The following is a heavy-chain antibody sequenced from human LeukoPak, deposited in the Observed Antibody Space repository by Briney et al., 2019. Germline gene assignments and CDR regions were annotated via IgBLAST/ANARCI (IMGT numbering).Heavy chain of an antibody. D-gene: IGHD3-9*01. V-gene: IGHV1-8*03. CDR1: GYTFTNYD. CDR2: ANPNSGNR. CDR3: ARGTISGSRSFDP. J-gene: IGHJ5*02. Sequence: GASVKVSCKASGYTFTNYDINWVRQAPGQGLEWMGWANPNSGNRGYAQKFQGRLTITRNTSISTAYLDLSSLRSDDTAVYYCARGTISGSRSFDPWGQGTLVTVSS.